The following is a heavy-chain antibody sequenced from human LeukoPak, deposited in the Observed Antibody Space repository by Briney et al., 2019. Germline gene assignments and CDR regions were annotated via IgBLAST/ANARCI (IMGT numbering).Heavy chain of an antibody. J-gene: IGHJ4*02. CDR3: ATTNDGGGYQWGDFFDF. V-gene: IGHV1-69*04. Sequence: SVKVSCKASGGTSNSHAISWVRQAPGQGLKWMGRIIPNLGTTNRAQNFQDRVTLTADKSTNTAYMELTSLTSDDTAVYYCATTNDGGGYQWGDFFDFWGQGTLVTVSS. CDR2: IIPNLGTT. CDR1: GGTSNSHA. D-gene: IGHD3-22*01.